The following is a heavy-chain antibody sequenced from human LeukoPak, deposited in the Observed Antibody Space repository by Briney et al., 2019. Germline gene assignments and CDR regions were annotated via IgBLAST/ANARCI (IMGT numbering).Heavy chain of an antibody. CDR2: INAGNGNT. CDR3: ARATYGSGSYINWFDP. CDR1: GYTFTSYA. J-gene: IGHJ5*02. Sequence: ASVKVPCKASGYTFTSYAMHWVRQAPGQRLEWMGWINAGNGNTKYSQEFQGRVTITRDTSASTAYMELSSLRSEDMAVYYCARATYGSGSYINWFDPWGQGTLVTVSS. V-gene: IGHV1-3*03. D-gene: IGHD3-10*01.